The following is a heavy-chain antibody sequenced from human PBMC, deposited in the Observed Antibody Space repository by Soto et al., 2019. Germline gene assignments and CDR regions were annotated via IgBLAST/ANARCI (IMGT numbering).Heavy chain of an antibody. CDR3: ASQSYCGGDCYSWFYDY. CDR2: ISAYNGNT. Sequence: ASVKVSCKASGYTFTSYGISWVRQAPGQWLDWMGWISAYNGNTNYAQKLQGRVTMTTDTSTSTAYMELRSLRSDDTAVYYCASQSYCGGDCYSWFYDYWGQGTLVTVSS. D-gene: IGHD2-21*02. J-gene: IGHJ4*02. CDR1: GYTFTSYG. V-gene: IGHV1-18*01.